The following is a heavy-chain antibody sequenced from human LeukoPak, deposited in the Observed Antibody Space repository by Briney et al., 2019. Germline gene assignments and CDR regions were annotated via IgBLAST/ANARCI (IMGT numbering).Heavy chain of an antibody. CDR1: GFIFDVFA. V-gene: IGHV3-43*02. D-gene: IGHD2-21*02. CDR3: AKGVGSLVTATIDY. Sequence: GGSLRLSCAASGFIFDVFAIHWVRQAPGKDLEWVSVISGGGTKTYYADSVKGRFTISRDNSKNSLYLQMNSLRPEDTALYYCAKGVGSLVTATIDYWGQGTLVSVSS. CDR2: ISGGGTKT. J-gene: IGHJ4*02.